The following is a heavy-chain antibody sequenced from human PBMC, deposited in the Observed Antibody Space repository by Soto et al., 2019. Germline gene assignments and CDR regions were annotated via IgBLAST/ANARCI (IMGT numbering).Heavy chain of an antibody. CDR1: GGSISSSSYY. V-gene: IGHV4-39*01. Sequence: SETLSLTCTVSGGSISSSSYYWGWIRQPPGKGLEWIGSIYYSGSTYYNPSLKSRVTISVDTSKNQFSPKLSSVTAADTAVYYCARGEESFPYFDYWGQGTLVTVSS. J-gene: IGHJ4*02. D-gene: IGHD3-10*01. CDR3: ARGEESFPYFDY. CDR2: IYYSGST.